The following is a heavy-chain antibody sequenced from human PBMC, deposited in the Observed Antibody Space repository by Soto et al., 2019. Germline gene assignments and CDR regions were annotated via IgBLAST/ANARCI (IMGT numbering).Heavy chain of an antibody. J-gene: IGHJ4*02. Sequence: GGSLRLSCAASGFTVSSNYLSWVRQAPGKGLEWVSVIFSADNTHYADSVKGRFTISRDNSKNTVFPQMNSLRAEDTAVYYCAITGAGYYIVWGQGTPVTVSS. CDR3: AITGAGYYIV. CDR1: GFTVSSNY. V-gene: IGHV3-53*01. D-gene: IGHD3-3*01. CDR2: IFSADNT.